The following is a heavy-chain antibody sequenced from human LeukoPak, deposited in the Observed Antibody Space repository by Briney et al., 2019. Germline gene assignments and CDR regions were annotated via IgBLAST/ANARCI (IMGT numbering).Heavy chain of an antibody. V-gene: IGHV1-18*01. CDR2: IDTYSGKT. J-gene: IGHJ5*02. D-gene: IGHD6-13*01. CDR1: GYTYTTDG. Sequence: ASVKVSCKASGYTYTTDGISWVRQAPGQGLEWMGWIDTYSGKTNYAQKFQGRVTMTSDTSTSTAYMELRSLRSDDTAVYYCARDRGIAEADSFDPWGQGTLVTVST. CDR3: ARDRGIAEADSFDP.